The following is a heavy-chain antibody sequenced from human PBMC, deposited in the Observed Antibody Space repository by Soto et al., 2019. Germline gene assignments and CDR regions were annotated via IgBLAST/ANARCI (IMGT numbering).Heavy chain of an antibody. CDR1: GASISSYH. CDR2: IYYSGSA. CDR3: AAAVPAEYVFPYYYMDV. V-gene: IGHV4-59*01. J-gene: IGHJ6*03. D-gene: IGHD3-16*01. Sequence: QLQLQESGPGLVKPSETLSLTCTVSGASISSYHWSWIRQTPGKGLEWIGYIYYSGSANYNPSLKSRVTFSVDTSKNQVSLKLSSVIAADTGVYYCAAAVPAEYVFPYYYMDVWGKGTTVTVSS.